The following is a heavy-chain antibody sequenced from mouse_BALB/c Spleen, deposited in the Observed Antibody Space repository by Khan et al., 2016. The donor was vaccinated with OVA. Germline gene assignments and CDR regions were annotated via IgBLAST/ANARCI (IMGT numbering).Heavy chain of an antibody. V-gene: IGHV3-2*02. CDR3: ARSIMAN. J-gene: IGHJ2*01. Sequence: SGPGLVKPSQSLSHTCTVTGYSITSDYAWNWIRQFPGNKLEWMGYISYSGSTSYNPSLKSRISITRDTSKNQFFLQLNSVTTEDTATYYCARSIMANWGQGTTLTVSS. CDR1: GYSITSDYA. CDR2: ISYSGST.